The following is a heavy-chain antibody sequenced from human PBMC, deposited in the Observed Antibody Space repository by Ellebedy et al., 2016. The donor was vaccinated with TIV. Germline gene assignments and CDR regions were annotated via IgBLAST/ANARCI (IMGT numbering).Heavy chain of an antibody. CDR3: ARPPKDYGGNSGVDY. CDR1: GFTFSSYA. V-gene: IGHV3-23*01. CDR2: VSGSGDST. D-gene: IGHD4-23*01. J-gene: IGHJ4*02. Sequence: GESLKISCAASGFTFSSYAMSWVRQAPGKGLEWVSGVSGSGDSTNYADSVKGRFTISRDNYKNTLYLQMNSLRAEDTAVYYCARPPKDYGGNSGVDYWGQGTLVTVSS.